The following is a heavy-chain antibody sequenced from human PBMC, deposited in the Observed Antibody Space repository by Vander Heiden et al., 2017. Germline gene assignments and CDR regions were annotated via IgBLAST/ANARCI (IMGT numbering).Heavy chain of an antibody. V-gene: IGHV3-23*01. J-gene: IGHJ4*02. CDR1: GFPFRSNA. CDR2: ISGSGGST. Sequence: EVQLLESGGGLVQPGGSLRLSCAASGFPFRSNAMGWVRQAPGKGLEWVSAISGSGGSTYYADAGKGRFTISRDNSKNTLYLQMNSLRAEDTAVYYCAKVGKYYDSSGIDYWGQGNLVTVSS. CDR3: AKVGKYYDSSGIDY. D-gene: IGHD3-22*01.